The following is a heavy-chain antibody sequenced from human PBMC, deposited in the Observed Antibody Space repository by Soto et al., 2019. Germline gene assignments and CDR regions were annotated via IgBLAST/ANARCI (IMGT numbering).Heavy chain of an antibody. CDR2: IIPIFGTA. Sequence: SVKVSCKASGGTFSSYAISWVRQAPGQGLEWMGGIIPIFGTANYAQKFQGRVTITADKSTSTAYMELSSLRSEDTAVYYCARGYCSSTSCPPGGMDLWGQGTTVTVSS. J-gene: IGHJ6*02. CDR1: GGTFSSYA. V-gene: IGHV1-69*06. CDR3: ARGYCSSTSCPPGGMDL. D-gene: IGHD2-2*01.